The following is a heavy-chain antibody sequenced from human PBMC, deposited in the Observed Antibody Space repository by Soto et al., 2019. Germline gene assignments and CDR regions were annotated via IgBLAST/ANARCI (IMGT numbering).Heavy chain of an antibody. Sequence: EVQLLESGGGLVQPGGSLRLSCAASGFTFSSYAMSWVRQAPGKGLEWVSAISTSGDSAYYADSVKGRFTISRDNSKNTLYLQMNSLRAEDTAVYYCAKDGGYSYGYSPRYYYGMDVWGQGTTVTVSS. CDR3: AKDGGYSYGYSPRYYYGMDV. CDR1: GFTFSSYA. J-gene: IGHJ6*02. CDR2: ISTSGDSA. V-gene: IGHV3-23*01. D-gene: IGHD5-18*01.